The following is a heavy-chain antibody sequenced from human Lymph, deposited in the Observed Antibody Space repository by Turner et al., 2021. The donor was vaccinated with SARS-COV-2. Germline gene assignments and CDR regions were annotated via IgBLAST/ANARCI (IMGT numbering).Heavy chain of an antibody. CDR2: FDPEDGET. V-gene: IGHV1-24*01. CDR3: ATGPYDFWSGPSPGYYGMDV. D-gene: IGHD3-3*01. CDR1: RYTLTEVS. Sequence: QVQLVQSGAEANKPRASVKVSCNASRYTLTEVSMHWVRQAPGKGLEWMGGFDPEDGETIYAQKFQGRVTMTEDTSTDTAYMELSSLRSEDTAVYYCATGPYDFWSGPSPGYYGMDVWGQGTTVTVSS. J-gene: IGHJ6*02.